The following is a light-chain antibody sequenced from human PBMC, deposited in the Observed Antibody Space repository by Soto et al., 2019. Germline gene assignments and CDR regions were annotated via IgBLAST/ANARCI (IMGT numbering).Light chain of an antibody. CDR1: QSVSSN. Sequence: IVRTQSPATMSVSPGERATLSCRASQSVSSNLAWYQQKPGQAPRLLIYGASTRATGIPARFSGSWSGTEFTVDIISLQSEDFEVYYCQQYNNWPPGTFGQGTKVQIK. CDR3: QQYNNWPPGT. V-gene: IGKV3-15*01. J-gene: IGKJ1*01. CDR2: GAS.